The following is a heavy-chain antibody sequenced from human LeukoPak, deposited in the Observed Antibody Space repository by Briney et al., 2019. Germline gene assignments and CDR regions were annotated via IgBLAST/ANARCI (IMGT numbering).Heavy chain of an antibody. CDR2: IYYSGST. V-gene: IGHV4-31*03. D-gene: IGHD1-26*01. Sequence: PSETLSLTCTVSGGSISSGGYYWTWIRQHPGKGLEWIGYIYYSGSTDYNPSLKSRLTISVDTSKNQFSLNLSSVTAADTAVYYCARDAYSGIYYEGGGSGAFDIWGRGTMVTVSS. CDR1: GGSISSGGYY. J-gene: IGHJ3*02. CDR3: ARDAYSGIYYEGGGSGAFDI.